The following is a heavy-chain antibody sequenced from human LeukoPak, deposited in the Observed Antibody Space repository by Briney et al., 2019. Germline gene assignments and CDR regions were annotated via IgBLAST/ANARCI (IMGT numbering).Heavy chain of an antibody. CDR3: ARAVVLYYDGSGYSTRFDY. Sequence: PSETLPLTCTVSGGSISSYYWSWIRQPPGKGLEWIGYIYYNGSTNYTPSLKSRVTISLDTSKSQFSLKLRSVTAADTAMYYCARAVVLYYDGSGYSTRFDYWGQGTLVTVSS. J-gene: IGHJ4*02. D-gene: IGHD3-22*01. CDR2: IYYNGST. V-gene: IGHV4-59*01. CDR1: GGSISSYY.